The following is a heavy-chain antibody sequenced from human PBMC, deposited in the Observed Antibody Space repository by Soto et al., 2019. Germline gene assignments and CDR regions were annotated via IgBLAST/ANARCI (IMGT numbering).Heavy chain of an antibody. Sequence: GGSLRLSCAASGFTFSGHTINWVRQAPGKGLEWVSSVSRSSSYIYYADSVKGRFAVSRDDAEKSLYLQMNSLRAEDTAIYYCARCMGFDGSGYAFFDSWGQGTQVTVSS. CDR2: VSRSSSYI. V-gene: IGHV3-21*01. D-gene: IGHD3-10*01. J-gene: IGHJ4*02. CDR3: ARCMGFDGSGYAFFDS. CDR1: GFTFSGHT.